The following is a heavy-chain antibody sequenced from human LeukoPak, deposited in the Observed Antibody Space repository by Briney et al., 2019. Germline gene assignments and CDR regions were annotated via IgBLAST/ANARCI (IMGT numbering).Heavy chain of an antibody. CDR1: GFTFSSYA. D-gene: IGHD5-12*01. V-gene: IGHV3-30*04. J-gene: IGHJ4*02. Sequence: GGSLRLSCAAPGFTFSSYAIHWGRPGPGKGLEWVAVIPYDGSNKYYADSVKGRFTISRDNSKNTLYLQMNSLRAEDTAVYYCARGPSGYHNTGGQGTLVTVSS. CDR3: ARGPSGYHNT. CDR2: IPYDGSNK.